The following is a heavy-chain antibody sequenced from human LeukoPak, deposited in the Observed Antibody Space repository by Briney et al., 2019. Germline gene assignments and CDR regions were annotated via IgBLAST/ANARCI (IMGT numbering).Heavy chain of an antibody. D-gene: IGHD3-3*01. V-gene: IGHV7-4-1*02. CDR1: GYTFTSYA. CDR2: INTNTGNP. CDR3: ARATSYYDFWSGYLALDAFDI. J-gene: IGHJ3*02. Sequence: ASVKVSCKASGYTFTSYAMNWVRQAPGQGLEWMGWINTNTGNPTYAQGFTGRFVFSLDTSVSTAYLQISSLKAEDTAVYYCARATSYYDFWSGYLALDAFDIWGQGTMVTVSS.